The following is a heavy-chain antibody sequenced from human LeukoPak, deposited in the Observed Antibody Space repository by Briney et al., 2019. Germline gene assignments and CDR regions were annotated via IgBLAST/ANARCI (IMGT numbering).Heavy chain of an antibody. Sequence: SETLSLTCTVSSGSINTPNYYWGWVRLPPGTALEWIGNIFYKGGTYYTPSLKSRVTISLDTSRNQFSLKLSSVTAADTAVYYCARQFGYYDILTGYYTTPPLDVWGKGTTVTVSS. CDR3: ARQFGYYDILTGYYTTPPLDV. D-gene: IGHD3-9*01. V-gene: IGHV4-39*07. CDR1: SGSINTPNYY. CDR2: IFYKGGT. J-gene: IGHJ6*04.